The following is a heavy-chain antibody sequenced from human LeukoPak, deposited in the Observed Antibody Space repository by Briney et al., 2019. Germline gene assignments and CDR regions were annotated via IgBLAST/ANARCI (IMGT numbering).Heavy chain of an antibody. CDR3: ARVVGLTGYSSNWYSGYYYYMDV. Sequence: GASVKVSCKASGYTFTSYDINWVRQATGQGLEWMGWMNPNSGNTGYAQKFQDRVTITADKSTSTAYMKLSSLRSEDTAVYYCARVVGLTGYSSNWYSGYYYYMDVWGKGTTVTVSS. D-gene: IGHD6-13*01. J-gene: IGHJ6*03. CDR2: MNPNSGNT. V-gene: IGHV1-8*03. CDR1: GYTFTSYD.